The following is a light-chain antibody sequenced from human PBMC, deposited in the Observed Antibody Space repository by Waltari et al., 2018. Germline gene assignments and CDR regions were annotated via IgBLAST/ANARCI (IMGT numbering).Light chain of an antibody. CDR3: ETWDRKTQGI. CDR2: LEGSGRY. V-gene: IGLV4-60*03. J-gene: IGLJ2*01. Sequence: QPFLTQSSSPPASLGSSATLPCTLRRRHSTFIIAWHQQQPGKAPRYLMKLEGSGRYNKGSGVPDRFSGSSSGADRYLTISNVQSEDEADYYCETWDRKTQGIFGGGTQLTVL. CDR1: RRHSTFI.